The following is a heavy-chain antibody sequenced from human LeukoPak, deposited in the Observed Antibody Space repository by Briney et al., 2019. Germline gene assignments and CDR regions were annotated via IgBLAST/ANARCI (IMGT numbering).Heavy chain of an antibody. CDR3: ARTTEGGYTYDYFYYYYMDV. CDR2: IYYSGST. V-gene: IGHV4-59*01. J-gene: IGHJ6*03. D-gene: IGHD5-18*01. CDR1: GGSISSYY. Sequence: TSETLSLTCAVSGGSISSYYWSWIRQPPGKGLEWIGYIYYSGSTNYNPSLKSRVTISVDTSKNQFSLKLSSVTAADTAVYYCARTTEGGYTYDYFYYYYMDVWGKGTTVTISS.